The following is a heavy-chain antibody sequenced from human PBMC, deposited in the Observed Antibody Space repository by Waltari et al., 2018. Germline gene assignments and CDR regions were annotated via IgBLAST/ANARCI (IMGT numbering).Heavy chain of an antibody. CDR2: FDPEDGET. CDR3: ATMLFPSRGDYYDSSGSDWG. CDR1: GYTLTELA. Sequence: QVQLVQSGAEVKKPGASVKVSCKVSGYTLTELAMHWLRQAPGKGLEWMGGFDPEDGETIYAQKFQGRVTMTEDTSTDTAYMELSSLRSEDTAVYYCATMLFPSRGDYYDSSGSDWGWGQGTLVTVSS. D-gene: IGHD3-22*01. J-gene: IGHJ4*02. V-gene: IGHV1-24*01.